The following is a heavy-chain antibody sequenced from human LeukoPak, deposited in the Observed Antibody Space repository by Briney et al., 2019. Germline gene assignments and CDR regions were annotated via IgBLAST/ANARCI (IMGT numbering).Heavy chain of an antibody. D-gene: IGHD3-3*01. Sequence: PSETLSLXCTVSGGSISSSSYYWVWIRQPPGKGLEWIGSIYYSGSTYYNPSLKSRVTISVDTSKNQFSLKLSSVTAADTAVYYCARRRHITISEGSGFDPWGQGTLVTVSS. CDR2: IYYSGST. CDR1: GGSISSSSYY. J-gene: IGHJ5*02. CDR3: ARRRHITISEGSGFDP. V-gene: IGHV4-39*01.